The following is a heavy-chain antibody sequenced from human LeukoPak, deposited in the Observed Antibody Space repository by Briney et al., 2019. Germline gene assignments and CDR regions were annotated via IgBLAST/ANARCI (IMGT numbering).Heavy chain of an antibody. CDR3: ARDFFMTPDY. CDR2: ISSSSNTI. J-gene: IGHJ4*02. CDR1: GFTFSRYS. Sequence: PGGSLRLSCAASGFTFSRYSLNWVRQAPGKGLEWVSYISSSSNTIYYADSVKGRFTISRDNAKNSLYLQMNSLRAEDTAVYYCARDFFMTPDYWGQGTLVTVSS. V-gene: IGHV3-48*01. D-gene: IGHD3-16*01.